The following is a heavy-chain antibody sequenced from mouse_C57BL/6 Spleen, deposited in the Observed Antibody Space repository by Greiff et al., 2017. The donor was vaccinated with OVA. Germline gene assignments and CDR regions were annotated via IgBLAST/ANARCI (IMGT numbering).Heavy chain of an antibody. Sequence: QVQLQQPGAELVKPGASVKLSCKASGYTFTSCWMHWVTQRPGQGLEWIGMIHPNSGSTNYNEKFKSKATLTVDKSSSTAYMQLSSLTSEDSAVDDCAREDDGPWYFDVWGTGTTVTVSS. CDR3: AREDDGPWYFDV. V-gene: IGHV1-64*01. CDR2: IHPNSGST. D-gene: IGHD2-3*01. CDR1: GYTFTSCW. J-gene: IGHJ1*03.